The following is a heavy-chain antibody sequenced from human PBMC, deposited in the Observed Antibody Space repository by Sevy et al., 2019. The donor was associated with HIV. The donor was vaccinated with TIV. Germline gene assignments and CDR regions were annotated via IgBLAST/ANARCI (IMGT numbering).Heavy chain of an antibody. Sequence: GGSLRLSCAASGFTFSSYSMNWVRQAPGKGLEWVSSISSSSSYIYYADSMQGRFTISRDNAKNSLYLQMNSVRAEDTSVYYCPRGQPYYYGSGSYPRPWDVWGKGTTVTVSS. D-gene: IGHD3-10*01. CDR2: ISSSSSYI. J-gene: IGHJ6*04. CDR1: GFTFSSYS. CDR3: PRGQPYYYGSGSYPRPWDV. V-gene: IGHV3-21*01.